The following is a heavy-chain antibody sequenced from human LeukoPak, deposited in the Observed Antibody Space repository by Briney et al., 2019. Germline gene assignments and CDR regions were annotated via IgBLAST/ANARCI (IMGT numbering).Heavy chain of an antibody. CDR3: ARDFKYYYDRGTSAFDI. CDR1: GGSISSYY. D-gene: IGHD3-10*02. V-gene: IGHV4-59*01. Sequence: SETLSLTCTVSGGSISSYYWSWIRQPLGKGLEWIGYIYYSGSTNYNPSLKSRVTISVDTSKNQFSLKLSSVTAADTAVYYCARDFKYYYDRGTSAFDIWGQGKLVTVSS. CDR2: IYYSGST. J-gene: IGHJ3*02.